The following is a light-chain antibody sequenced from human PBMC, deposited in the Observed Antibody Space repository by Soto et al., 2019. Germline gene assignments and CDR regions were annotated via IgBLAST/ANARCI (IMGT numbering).Light chain of an antibody. J-gene: IGKJ3*01. Sequence: EIVLTQSPATLSLSPGERATLSCRASQSVSSYLAWYQQKPGQAPRLLIYDASTRATGIPARFSGSGSGTYFTITINSLEPADFAVYYWQQRSNWPRFTFGTGTKVDIK. V-gene: IGKV3-11*01. CDR2: DAS. CDR3: QQRSNWPRFT. CDR1: QSVSSY.